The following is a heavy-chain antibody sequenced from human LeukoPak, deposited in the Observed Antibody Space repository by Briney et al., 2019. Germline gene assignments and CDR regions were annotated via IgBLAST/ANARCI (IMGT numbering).Heavy chain of an antibody. V-gene: IGHV4-30-2*01. D-gene: IGHD2-15*01. CDR3: ARIVVVAATAVRWFDP. CDR2: IYHSGST. CDR1: GGSISSGGYS. J-gene: IGHJ5*02. Sequence: SETLSLTCAVSGGSISSGGYSWSWIRQPPGKGLEWIGYIYHSGSTYYNPSLKSRVTISVDRSKNQFSLKLSSVTAADTAVYYCARIVVVAATAVRWFDPWGQGTLVTVSS.